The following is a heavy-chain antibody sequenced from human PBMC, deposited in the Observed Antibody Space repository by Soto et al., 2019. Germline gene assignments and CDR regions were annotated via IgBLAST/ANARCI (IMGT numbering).Heavy chain of an antibody. D-gene: IGHD3-10*01. CDR1: GFSLTTSEVG. CDR2: IYWDDDK. J-gene: IGHJ4*02. Sequence: QITLKESGPTLVKPTQTLTLTCTFSGFSLTTSEVGVGWLRQPPGKALEWLALIYWDDDKRYSPSLKSRLTITKDTSKNQVVLTMTTVDPVDSATYYCAHDSGSRIFDYWGQGILVTVSS. CDR3: AHDSGSRIFDY. V-gene: IGHV2-5*02.